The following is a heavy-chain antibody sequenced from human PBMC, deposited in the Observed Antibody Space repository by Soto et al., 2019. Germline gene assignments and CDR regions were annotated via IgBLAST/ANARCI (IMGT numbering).Heavy chain of an antibody. CDR1: GYTFTSYY. V-gene: IGHV1-46*01. J-gene: IGHJ5*02. D-gene: IGHD4-4*01. CDR3: AREPTTVTTFFLRPNWFDP. Sequence: ASVKVSCKASGYTFTSYYMHWVRQAPGQGLEWMGIINPSGGSTSYAQKFQGRVTMTRDTSTSTVYMELSSPRSEDTAVYYCAREPTTVTTFFLRPNWFDPWGQGTLVTVSS. CDR2: INPSGGST.